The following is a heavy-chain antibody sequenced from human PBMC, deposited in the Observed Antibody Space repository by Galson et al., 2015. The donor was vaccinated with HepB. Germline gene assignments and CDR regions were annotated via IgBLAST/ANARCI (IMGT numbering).Heavy chain of an antibody. J-gene: IGHJ4*02. D-gene: IGHD2/OR15-2a*01. CDR2: TFYRSTWKN. CDR3: TSDLSMRFDY. Sequence: CAISGDSVSSNSAAWNWIRQSPSRGLEWLGSTFYRSTWKNDYAIFVSGRITINPDTSENPFSLQLNSVTPEDTAVYYCTSDLSMRFDYWGQGTMVTVSS. V-gene: IGHV6-1*01. CDR1: GDSVSSNSAA.